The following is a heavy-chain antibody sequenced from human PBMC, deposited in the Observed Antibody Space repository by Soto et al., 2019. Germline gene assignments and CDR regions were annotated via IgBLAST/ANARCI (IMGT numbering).Heavy chain of an antibody. D-gene: IGHD2-2*01. CDR2: ISLYSDGT. CDR1: GYTFSNYG. V-gene: IGHV1-18*01. Sequence: ASVKVSCKTSGYTFSNYGITWVRQAPGQPLEWLGWISLYSDGTNYAQKFQGRVSMTTDTSTTTAYMELRSLRSDDTAVYYRARVVPGAEAWFGPWGQGTLVTVSS. J-gene: IGHJ5*02. CDR3: ARVVPGAEAWFGP.